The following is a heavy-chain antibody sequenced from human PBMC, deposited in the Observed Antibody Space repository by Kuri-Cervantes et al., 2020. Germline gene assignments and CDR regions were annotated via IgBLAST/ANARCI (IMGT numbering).Heavy chain of an antibody. CDR2: ISWNSGTI. V-gene: IGHV3-11*04. CDR3: ARARGGDY. CDR1: GFTFSDYY. Sequence: GGSLRLSCAASGFTFSDYYVSWIRQAPGEGLEWVSGISWNSGTIYYADSVKGRFTISRDNAKNSLYLQKNSLRAEDTAVYYCARARGGDYWGQGTLVTVSS. J-gene: IGHJ4*02. D-gene: IGHD3-16*01.